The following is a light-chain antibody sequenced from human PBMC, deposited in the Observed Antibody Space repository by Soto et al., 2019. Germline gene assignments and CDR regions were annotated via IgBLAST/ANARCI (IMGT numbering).Light chain of an antibody. CDR3: QQYYSAPET. CDR2: WAS. V-gene: IGKV4-1*01. Sequence: DIVMTQSPDSLAVSLGERASINCKSSQSVLYSSNNKNNLAWYQQKPGQPPKLLIYWASNRESGVPDRFSGSGSGTDFTLTISGLQAEDVAVYYCQQYYSAPETFGQGTKVEIK. J-gene: IGKJ1*01. CDR1: QSVLYSSNNKNN.